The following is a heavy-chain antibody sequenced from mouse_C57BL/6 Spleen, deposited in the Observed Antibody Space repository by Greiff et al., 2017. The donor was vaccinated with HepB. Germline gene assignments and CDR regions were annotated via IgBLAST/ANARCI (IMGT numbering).Heavy chain of an antibody. CDR3: ARYYGSSYEGYFDY. D-gene: IGHD1-1*01. CDR2: IYPGSGST. J-gene: IGHJ2*01. CDR1: GYTFTSYW. V-gene: IGHV1-55*01. Sequence: QVQLQQPGAELVKPGASVKMSCKASGYTFTSYWITWVKQRPGQGLEWIGDIYPGSGSTNYNEKFKSKATLTVDTSYSTAYMQLSSLTSEDSAVYYCARYYGSSYEGYFDYWGQGTTLTVSS.